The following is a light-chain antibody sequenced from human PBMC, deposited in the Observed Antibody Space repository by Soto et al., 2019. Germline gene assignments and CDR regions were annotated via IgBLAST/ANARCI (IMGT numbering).Light chain of an antibody. Sequence: QSVLTQPASVSGSPGQSITISCSGSSSEVGGYNAVSWYQQHPGKVPKLVIYGVSDRPSGISSRFSASKSGNTASLTISGLQAEDEADYYCSSYASGGSYVFGTGTKVTVL. V-gene: IGLV2-14*03. J-gene: IGLJ1*01. CDR1: SSEVGGYNA. CDR3: SSYASGGSYV. CDR2: GVS.